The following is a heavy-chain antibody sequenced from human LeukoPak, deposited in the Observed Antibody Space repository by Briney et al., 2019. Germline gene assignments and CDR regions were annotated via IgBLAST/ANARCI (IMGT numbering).Heavy chain of an antibody. V-gene: IGHV4-59*08. J-gene: IGHJ5*02. D-gene: IGHD6-19*01. CDR2: IYYSGST. Sequence: PSETLSFTCTVSGGSISSYYWSWIRQPPGKGLEWIGYIYYSGSTNYNPSLKSRVTISVDTSKNQFSLKLSSVTAADTAVYYCARLDLYSSGWLETWGQGTLVTVSS. CDR3: ARLDLYSSGWLET. CDR1: GGSISSYY.